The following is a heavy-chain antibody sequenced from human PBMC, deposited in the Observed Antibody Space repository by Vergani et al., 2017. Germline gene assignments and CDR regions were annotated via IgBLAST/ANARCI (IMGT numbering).Heavy chain of an antibody. CDR3: ARRDSSSPALDY. V-gene: IGHV3-13*01. CDR2: IGTAGDT. J-gene: IGHJ4*02. D-gene: IGHD6-6*01. CDR1: GFIFSTYD. Sequence: EVQLVESGGGLVQPGGSLRLSCAASGFIFSTYDMHWVRQATGKGLEWVSAIGTAGDTYYPGSVKGRFTISRENAKNSLYLQMNGLRAGDTAVYYCARRDSSSPALDYWGQGTLVTVSS.